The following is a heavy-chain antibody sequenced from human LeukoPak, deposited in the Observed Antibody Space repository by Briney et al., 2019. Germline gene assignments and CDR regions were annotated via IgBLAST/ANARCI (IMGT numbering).Heavy chain of an antibody. Sequence: GGSLRLSCAASGFTFSSYAMSWVRQAPGKGLEWVSVIYSSGSTYYADSVKGRFTISRGNSKNTLYLQMNSLRAEDTAVYYCARERSLDIPVAGTIFDYWGQGTLVTVSS. V-gene: IGHV3-66*01. CDR1: GFTFSSYA. D-gene: IGHD6-19*01. CDR3: ARERSLDIPVAGTIFDY. J-gene: IGHJ4*02. CDR2: IYSSGST.